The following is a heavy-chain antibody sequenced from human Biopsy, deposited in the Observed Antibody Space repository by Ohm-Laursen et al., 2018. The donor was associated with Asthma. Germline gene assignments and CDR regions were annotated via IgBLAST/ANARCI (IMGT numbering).Heavy chain of an antibody. CDR1: YGSITSGGYY. D-gene: IGHD5-12*01. Sequence: SETLSLTCTVSYGSITSGGYYWTWIRQHPGKGLEWIGFIYYSGSTNYNPSLKSRVTISVDTSKNQFSLKLSSVTAADTAVYYCARGYSGSDRIVYYYSGLEVWGQGTTVTVSS. J-gene: IGHJ6*02. CDR2: IYYSGST. CDR3: ARGYSGSDRIVYYYSGLEV. V-gene: IGHV4-61*08.